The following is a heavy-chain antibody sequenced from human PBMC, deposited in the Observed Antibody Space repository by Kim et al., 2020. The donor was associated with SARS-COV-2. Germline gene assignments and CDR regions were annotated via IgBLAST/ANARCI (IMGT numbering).Heavy chain of an antibody. CDR1: GFTFGSYS. Sequence: GGSLRLSCAASGFTFGSYSMHWVRQAPGKGLEWVAAISHDGNIGYYADSVKGRFIISRDNSNNTLYLQMNSLRVDDTAVYYCARGLTRVWLVYWGQGTLVSVSS. V-gene: IGHV3-30*04. CDR3: ARGLTRVWLVY. J-gene: IGHJ4*02. CDR2: ISHDGNIG. D-gene: IGHD3-10*01.